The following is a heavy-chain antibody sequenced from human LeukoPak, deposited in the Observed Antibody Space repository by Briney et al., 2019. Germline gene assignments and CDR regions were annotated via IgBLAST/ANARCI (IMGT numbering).Heavy chain of an antibody. Sequence: GGSLRLSCAAPGFTFSSYAMHWVRQAPGKGLEWVAVISYDGSNKYYADSVKGRFTISRDNSKNTLYLQMNSLRAEDTAVYYCARDRSSSSSHYYYYYMDVWGKGTTVTVSS. D-gene: IGHD6-6*01. CDR3: ARDRSSSSSHYYYYYMDV. J-gene: IGHJ6*03. V-gene: IGHV3-30*01. CDR1: GFTFSSYA. CDR2: ISYDGSNK.